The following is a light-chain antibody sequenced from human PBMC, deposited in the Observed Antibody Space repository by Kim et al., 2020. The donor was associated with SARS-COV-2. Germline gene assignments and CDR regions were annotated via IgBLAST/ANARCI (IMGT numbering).Light chain of an antibody. CDR3: QQLSNWTI. J-gene: IGKJ2*01. CDR2: DAS. CDR1: QSVGSY. Sequence: EIVLTQSPATLSLSPGERATLSCRASQSVGSYLAWYQQQPDQPPRLLIYDASNRATGIPARFSGSGSGTDFTLTISRLEPEDFAIYYCQQLSNWTILGQGTKLEI. V-gene: IGKV3-11*01.